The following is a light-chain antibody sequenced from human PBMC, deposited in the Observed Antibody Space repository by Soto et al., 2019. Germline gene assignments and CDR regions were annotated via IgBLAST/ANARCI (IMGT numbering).Light chain of an antibody. CDR3: AAWDDSLSGPDV. V-gene: IGLV1-47*01. CDR1: TSNIGSNF. CDR2: RND. Sequence: QSVLTQPPSASGTPGQRVTISCSGITSNIGSNFVYWYQQFPGTAPKLVIFRNDQRPPGVPDRFSGSKSGTSASLAISGLRSEDEADYYCAAWDDSLSGPDVFGTGTQLTVL. J-gene: IGLJ1*01.